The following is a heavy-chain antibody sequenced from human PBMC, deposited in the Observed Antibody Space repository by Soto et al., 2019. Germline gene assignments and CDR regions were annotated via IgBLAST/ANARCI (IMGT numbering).Heavy chain of an antibody. CDR1: GGTFSSYA. CDR3: ASPYYDIMTGYYSAHYYGMDV. CDR2: IIPIFGTA. Sequence: QVQLVQSGAEVKKPGSSVMVSCKASGGTFSSYAISWVRLAPGQGLEWMGGIIPIFGTANYAKKFQGRVTITANESTTTAYMELSSLRSEDTAFYYCASPYYDIMTGYYSAHYYGMDVLGQGTTVTVSS. J-gene: IGHJ6*02. V-gene: IGHV1-69*01. D-gene: IGHD3-9*01.